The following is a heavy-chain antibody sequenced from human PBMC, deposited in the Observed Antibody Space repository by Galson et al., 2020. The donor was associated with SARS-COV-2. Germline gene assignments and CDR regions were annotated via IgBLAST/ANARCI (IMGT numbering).Heavy chain of an antibody. CDR2: IKQDGSEK. V-gene: IGHV3-7*03. Sequence: GGSLRLSCAASGFTFSSYWMSWVRQAPGKGLEWVANIKQDGSEKYYVDSVKGRFTISRDNAKNSLYLQMNSLRAEDTAVYYCARKDINFWSGYPGYYFDYWGQGTLVTVS. J-gene: IGHJ4*02. D-gene: IGHD3-3*01. CDR1: GFTFSSYW. CDR3: ARKDINFWSGYPGYYFDY.